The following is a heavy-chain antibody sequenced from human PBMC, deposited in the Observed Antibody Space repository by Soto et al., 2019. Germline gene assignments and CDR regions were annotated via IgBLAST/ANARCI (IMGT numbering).Heavy chain of an antibody. Sequence: QVQLQESGPGLVKPSQTLSLTCTVSGGSISSGDYYWSWIRQPPGKGLEGIGYIYYSGSTSYNPSLKSRVTISVDTSKNPFSLKLSSVTAADTAVYYCARAAGIAVAELDYWGQGTLVTVSS. CDR2: IYYSGST. J-gene: IGHJ4*02. CDR1: GGSISSGDYY. CDR3: ARAAGIAVAELDY. V-gene: IGHV4-30-4*01. D-gene: IGHD6-19*01.